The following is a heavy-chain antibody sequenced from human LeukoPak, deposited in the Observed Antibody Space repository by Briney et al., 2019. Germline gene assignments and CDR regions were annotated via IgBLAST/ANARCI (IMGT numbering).Heavy chain of an antibody. Sequence: SETLSLTCTVSGGSISSSSYYWGWIRQPPGKGLEWIGSIYYSGSTYYNPSLKSRVTISVDTSKDQFSLKLSSVTAADTAVYYCARGSVRGGFDPWGQGTLVTVSS. J-gene: IGHJ5*02. CDR2: IYYSGST. CDR3: ARGSVRGGFDP. CDR1: GGSISSSSYY. D-gene: IGHD2-8*01. V-gene: IGHV4-39*07.